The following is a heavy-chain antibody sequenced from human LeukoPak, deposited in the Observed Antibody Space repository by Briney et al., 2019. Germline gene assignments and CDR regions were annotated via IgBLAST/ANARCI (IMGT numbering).Heavy chain of an antibody. V-gene: IGHV4-39*01. J-gene: IGHJ4*02. Sequence: PSETLSLTCTVSGGSISSSSYYWGWIRQPPGKGLEWIGSIYYSGSTYYNPSLKSRVTISVDTSKNQFSLKLSSVTAADTAVYYCARHRYRYYYDSSGWYYFDYWGQGTLVTVSS. CDR1: GGSISSSSYY. D-gene: IGHD3-22*01. CDR2: IYYSGST. CDR3: ARHRYRYYYDSSGWYYFDY.